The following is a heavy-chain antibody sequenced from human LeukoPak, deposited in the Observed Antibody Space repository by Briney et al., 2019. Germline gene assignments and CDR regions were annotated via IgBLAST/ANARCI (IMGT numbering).Heavy chain of an antibody. CDR3: ARDGGVPATRGDY. Sequence: ASVKVSCKASGYRLTSYYIHWVRQAPGQGLEWMGIINPSGGGTKYAQKFQGRVTMTRDTSTSTVYMELSSLRSEDTAVYYCARDGGVPATRGDYWGQGTPVTVSS. J-gene: IGHJ4*02. CDR1: GYRLTSYY. V-gene: IGHV1-46*01. CDR2: INPSGGGT. D-gene: IGHD2-15*01.